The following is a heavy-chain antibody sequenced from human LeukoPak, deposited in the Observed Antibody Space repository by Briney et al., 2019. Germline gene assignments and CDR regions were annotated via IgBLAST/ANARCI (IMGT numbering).Heavy chain of an antibody. Sequence: PSETLSLTCTVSGGSISSSYWTWIRQPPAKSREWSGYIYYSGSTNHNPSLKSRVTISIDTSKNQFSLKLSSVTAADTAVYYCARVSRSSWSFDFWGQGTLVTVSS. D-gene: IGHD6-13*01. V-gene: IGHV4-59*01. CDR3: ARVSRSSWSFDF. CDR1: GGSISSSY. CDR2: IYYSGST. J-gene: IGHJ4*02.